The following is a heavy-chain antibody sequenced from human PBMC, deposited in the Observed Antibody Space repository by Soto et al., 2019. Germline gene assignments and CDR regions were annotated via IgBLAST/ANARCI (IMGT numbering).Heavy chain of an antibody. CDR3: ARGLVVVVAKDAFDI. CDR1: GGSISSSSYY. J-gene: IGHJ3*02. V-gene: IGHV4-39*01. CDR2: IYYSGST. D-gene: IGHD2-15*01. Sequence: SDTLSLTCTVSGGSISSSSYYWGWIRQPPGKGLEWIGSIYYSGSTYYNPSLKSRVTISVDTSKNQFSLKLSSVTAADTAVYYCARGLVVVVAKDAFDIWGQGTMVTVSS.